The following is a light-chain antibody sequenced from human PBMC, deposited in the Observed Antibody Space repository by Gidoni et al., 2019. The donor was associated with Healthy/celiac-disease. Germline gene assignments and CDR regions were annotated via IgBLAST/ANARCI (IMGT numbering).Light chain of an antibody. Sequence: EIVLTPSPSTLSLSPGERTTLSCTASQSVSSSYLAWYQQKPGQAPRLLIYGASSRATGISDRFSGSGSGTDFTLTISRLEPEDFAVYYCQQYGSSPALTFGGGTKVEIK. CDR1: QSVSSSY. CDR2: GAS. V-gene: IGKV3-20*01. CDR3: QQYGSSPALT. J-gene: IGKJ4*01.